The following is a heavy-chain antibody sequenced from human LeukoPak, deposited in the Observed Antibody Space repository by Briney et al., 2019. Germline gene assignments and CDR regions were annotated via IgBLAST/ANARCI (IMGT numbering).Heavy chain of an antibody. D-gene: IGHD3-10*01. CDR3: ARATHLVWFGENYYSDY. J-gene: IGHJ4*02. CDR1: GGSISSSSYY. CDR2: IYYSGST. V-gene: IGHV4-39*01. Sequence: PSETLSLTCTVSGGSISSSSYYWGWIRQPPGKGLEWIGSIYYSGSTYYNPSLKSRVTISVDTSKNQFSLKLSSVTAADTAVYYCARATHLVWFGENYYSDYWGQGTLVTVSS.